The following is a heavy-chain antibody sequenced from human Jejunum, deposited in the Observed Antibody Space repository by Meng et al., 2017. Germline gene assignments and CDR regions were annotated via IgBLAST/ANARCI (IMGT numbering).Heavy chain of an antibody. D-gene: IGHD1-26*01. V-gene: IGHV4-30-2*01. CDR1: GGSISSDGYT. CDR3: ARMDSAFHYFDY. J-gene: IGHJ4*02. CDR2: IYHTGST. Sequence: QFKLQESGPGLVKPSQTLPLTCTVSGGSISSDGYTWSWIRQPPGKGLEWIGYIYHTGSTYYNPSLKSRVTISVDRSKNQFSLNLSSVTAADTAVYYCARMDSAFHYFDYWGQGTLVTVSS.